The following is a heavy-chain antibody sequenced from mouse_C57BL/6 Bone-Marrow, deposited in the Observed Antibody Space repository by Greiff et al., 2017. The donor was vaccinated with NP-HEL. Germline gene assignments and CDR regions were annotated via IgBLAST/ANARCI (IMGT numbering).Heavy chain of an antibody. V-gene: IGHV2-9*01. D-gene: IGHD2-4*01. CDR1: GFSLTSYG. J-gene: IGHJ1*03. Sequence: QVQLQQSGPGLVAPSQSLSITCTVSGFSLTSYGVDWVRQPPGKGLEWLGVIWGGGITNYNSALMSRLSISKDNSKSQVFLKMNSLQTDDTAMYYCAKHGGLRGRGNWYFDVWGTGTTVTVSS. CDR2: IWGGGIT. CDR3: AKHGGLRGRGNWYFDV.